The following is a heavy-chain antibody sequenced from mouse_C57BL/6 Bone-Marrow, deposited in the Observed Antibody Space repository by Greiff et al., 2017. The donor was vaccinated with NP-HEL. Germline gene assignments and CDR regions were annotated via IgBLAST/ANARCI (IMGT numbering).Heavy chain of an antibody. Sequence: EVKLMESGGGLVKPGGSLKLSCAASGFTFSDYGMHWVRQAPEKGLEWVAYISSGSSTIYYADTVKGRFTISRDNAKNTLFLQMTSLRSEDTAMYYCARIYYYGSTPYWGQGTLVTVSA. CDR3: ARIYYYGSTPY. V-gene: IGHV5-17*01. D-gene: IGHD1-1*01. CDR1: GFTFSDYG. J-gene: IGHJ3*01. CDR2: ISSGSSTI.